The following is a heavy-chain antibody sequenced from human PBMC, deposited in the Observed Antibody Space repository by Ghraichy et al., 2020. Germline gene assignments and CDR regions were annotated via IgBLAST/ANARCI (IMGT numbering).Heavy chain of an antibody. J-gene: IGHJ3*02. V-gene: IGHV4-59*01. CDR2: IYYSGST. Sequence: SETLSLTCTVSGGSISSYYWSWIRQPPGKGLEWIGYIYYSGSTNYNPSLKSRVTISVDTSKNQFSLKLSSVTAADTAVYYCARDYYDSSGYYDAFDIWGQGTMVTVSS. D-gene: IGHD3-22*01. CDR3: ARDYYDSSGYYDAFDI. CDR1: GGSISSYY.